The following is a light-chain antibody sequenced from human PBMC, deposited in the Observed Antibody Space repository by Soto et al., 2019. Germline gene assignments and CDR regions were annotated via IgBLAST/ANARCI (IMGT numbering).Light chain of an antibody. CDR1: SSDVGNYNL. J-gene: IGLJ1*01. Sequence: QSALTQPASVSGSAGQSITISCTATSSDVGNYNLVSWYLHHPGKAPKLLIYEDTKRPSGVSNRFSGSRSGNTASLTVSGLQAEDETDYYCCSYAGSSTYVFGTGTKLTVL. CDR3: CSYAGSSTYV. V-gene: IGLV2-23*01. CDR2: EDT.